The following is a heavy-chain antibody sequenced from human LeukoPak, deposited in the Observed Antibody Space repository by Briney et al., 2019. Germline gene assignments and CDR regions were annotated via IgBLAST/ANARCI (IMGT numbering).Heavy chain of an antibody. D-gene: IGHD3-10*01. CDR3: ARDFDYYGAGTFFDD. V-gene: IGHV3-33*08. CDR1: GFTFSSYG. J-gene: IGHJ4*02. Sequence: GGFLRLSCAASGFTFSSYGIHWVRQAPGKGLEWVAVIWYDGGNKYYADSVKGRFTISRDNSKNTLYLQMNSLRAEDTAMYYCARDFDYYGAGTFFDDWGQGTLVTVSS. CDR2: IWYDGGNK.